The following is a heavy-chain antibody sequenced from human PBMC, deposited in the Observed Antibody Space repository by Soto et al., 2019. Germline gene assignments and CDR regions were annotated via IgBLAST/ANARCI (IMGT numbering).Heavy chain of an antibody. J-gene: IGHJ6*02. CDR2: IIPIFGTA. V-gene: IGHV1-69*13. CDR3: ARLVSRVLVRRAKDYYGMDV. Sequence: GASVKVSCKASGGTFNSYAISWVRQAPGQGLEWMGGIIPIFGTANYAQKFQGRVTITADESTSTAYMELSSLRSEDTAVYYCARLVSRVLVRRAKDYYGMDVWGQGTTVTVSS. CDR1: GGTFNSYA. D-gene: IGHD2-8*02.